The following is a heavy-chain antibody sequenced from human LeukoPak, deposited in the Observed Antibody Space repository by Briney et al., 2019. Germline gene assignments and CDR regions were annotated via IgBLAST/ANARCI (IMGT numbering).Heavy chain of an antibody. CDR1: GSSISSYY. Sequence: SETLSLTCTVSGSSISSYYWSWIRQPPGKGLEWIGDIYYSGSTNYNPSFKSRVTISVDTSKNQFSLKLTSVTAADTAVFYCARVSRDGYKTVGYWGQGTLVTVSS. CDR3: ARVSRDGYKTVGY. J-gene: IGHJ4*02. D-gene: IGHD5-24*01. CDR2: IYYSGST. V-gene: IGHV4-59*01.